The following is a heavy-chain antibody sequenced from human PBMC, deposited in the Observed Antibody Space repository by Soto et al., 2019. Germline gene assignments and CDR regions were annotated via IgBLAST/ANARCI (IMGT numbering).Heavy chain of an antibody. Sequence: GVPEEAASRAPCPTLSISGISWVRQSPGQGLEWMGWISAYNVNTNYAQKLQGRVTMTTDTSTSTAYLELRSLRSDDTAVYYWAGDTGRRVDWFEPWRQGTLVVVS. V-gene: IGHV1-18*01. CDR2: ISAYNVNT. CDR1: CPTLSISG. CDR3: AGDTGRRVDWFEP. J-gene: IGHJ5*01.